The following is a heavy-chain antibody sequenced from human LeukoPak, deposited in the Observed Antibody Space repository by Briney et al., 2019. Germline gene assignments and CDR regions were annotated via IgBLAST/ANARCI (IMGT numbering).Heavy chain of an antibody. CDR1: GYTFSKHG. J-gene: IGHJ5*02. CDR3: ARDNSVGDNAWWFDP. V-gene: IGHV1-46*01. CDR2: INPTGGST. Sequence: ASVKVSCKASGYTFSKHGISWVRQAPGLGLEWMGLINPTGGSTGYAQKFQGRVTLTRDMSTSTDYMELSSLRSEDTAIYYCARDNSVGDNAWWFDPWGQGTLVTVSS. D-gene: IGHD1-26*01.